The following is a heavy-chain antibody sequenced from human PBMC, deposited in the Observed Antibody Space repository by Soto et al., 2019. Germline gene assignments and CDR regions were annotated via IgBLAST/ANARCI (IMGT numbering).Heavy chain of an antibody. J-gene: IGHJ3*02. D-gene: IGHD3-22*01. Sequence: ASVKVSCKASGYSFTSYGISWVRQAPGQGLEWMGWISAYNGNTNYAQKLQGRVTMTTDTSTSTAYMELRSLRSDDTAVYYCARDGMIVVRDAFDIWGQGTMVTVSS. CDR2: ISAYNGNT. V-gene: IGHV1-18*01. CDR3: ARDGMIVVRDAFDI. CDR1: GYSFTSYG.